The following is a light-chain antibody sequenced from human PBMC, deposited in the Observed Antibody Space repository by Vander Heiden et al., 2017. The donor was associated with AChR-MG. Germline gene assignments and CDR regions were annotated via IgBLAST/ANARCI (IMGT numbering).Light chain of an antibody. CDR2: GAS. V-gene: IGKV3-15*01. CDR1: QSVRSN. CDR3: QQYNKSPVT. Sequence: EIVMTQSPGTLSVSPGERATVSCRASQSVRSNLAWYQQKPGQAPRLVIHGASTRATGIPARFSGSGSGTEFTLTINSLQSEDFAVYFCQQYNKSPVTFGQGTKLEIK. J-gene: IGKJ2*01.